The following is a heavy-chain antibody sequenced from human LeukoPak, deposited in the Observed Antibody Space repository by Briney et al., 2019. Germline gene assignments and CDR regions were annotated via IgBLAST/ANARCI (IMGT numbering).Heavy chain of an antibody. Sequence: SETLSLTCTVSGGSISSYYWSWIRQPPGKGLEWIGYIYYSWSTNYNPSLKSRVTISVDTPKNQFSLKLSSVTAADTAVYYCAGRYFDWLLNDYWGQGTLVTVSS. CDR2: IYYSWST. V-gene: IGHV4-59*01. CDR1: GGSISSYY. J-gene: IGHJ4*02. D-gene: IGHD3-9*01. CDR3: AGRYFDWLLNDY.